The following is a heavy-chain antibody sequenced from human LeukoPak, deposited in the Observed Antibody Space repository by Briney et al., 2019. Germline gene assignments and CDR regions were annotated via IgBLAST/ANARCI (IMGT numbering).Heavy chain of an antibody. V-gene: IGHV1-2*02. CDR1: GYTFTGYY. Sequence: ASVKVSCKASGYTFTGYYMHWVRQAPGQGLEWMGWINPNSGGTNYAQKFQGRVTMTRDTSISTAYMELSRLRSEDTAVYYCARDRTGHQHETDFDYWGQGTLVTVSS. J-gene: IGHJ4*02. D-gene: IGHD1-1*01. CDR3: ARDRTGHQHETDFDY. CDR2: INPNSGGT.